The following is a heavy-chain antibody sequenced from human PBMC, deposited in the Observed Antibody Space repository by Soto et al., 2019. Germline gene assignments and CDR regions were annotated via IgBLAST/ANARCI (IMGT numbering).Heavy chain of an antibody. Sequence: TLSLTCTVSGGSISSYYWSWIRQPPGKGLEWIGYIYYSGSTNYNPSLKSRVTISVDTSKNQFSLKLSSVTAADTAVYYCARGYDDSSFLLDYWGQGTMLTVSS. CDR3: ARGYDDSSFLLDY. V-gene: IGHV4-59*01. CDR2: IYYSGST. J-gene: IGHJ4*02. D-gene: IGHD3-22*01. CDR1: GGSISSYY.